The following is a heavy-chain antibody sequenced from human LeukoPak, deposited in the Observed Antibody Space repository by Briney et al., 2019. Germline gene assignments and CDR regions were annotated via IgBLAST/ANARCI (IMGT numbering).Heavy chain of an antibody. V-gene: IGHV3-30-3*01. J-gene: IGHJ6*02. D-gene: IGHD6-13*01. Sequence: GRSLRLSCAASGFTFSSYAMHWVRQAPGKGLEWVAVISYDGSNKYYADSVKGRFTISRDNSKNTLYLQMNSLRAEDTAVHYCARDRAAAGTVPYPYYYYGMDVWGQGTTVTVSS. CDR2: ISYDGSNK. CDR3: ARDRAAAGTVPYPYYYYGMDV. CDR1: GFTFSSYA.